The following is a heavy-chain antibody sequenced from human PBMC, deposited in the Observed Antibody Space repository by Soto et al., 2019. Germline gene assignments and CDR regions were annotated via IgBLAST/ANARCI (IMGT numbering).Heavy chain of an antibody. CDR3: AKVLMGGGIQRQLHWNALDI. CDR1: GFTFSTYV. D-gene: IGHD2-15*01. Sequence: SLRLSCAASGFTFSTYVMHWVRQAPGRGLEWVAVISYDGSNKDYADSVKGRFTISRANSKNTLYLQMNSQRAEDTAVYYCAKVLMGGGIQRQLHWNALDIWGQGTMVTVSS. CDR2: ISYDGSNK. V-gene: IGHV3-30*18. J-gene: IGHJ3*02.